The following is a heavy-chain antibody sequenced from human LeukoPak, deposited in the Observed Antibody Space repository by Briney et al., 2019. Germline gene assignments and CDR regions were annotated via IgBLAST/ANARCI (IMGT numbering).Heavy chain of an antibody. D-gene: IGHD4-11*01. J-gene: IGHJ5*02. CDR3: ARDEDSNYSLGWFDP. Sequence: ASVKVSCKASGYTFTSYGISWVRQAPGQGLEWMGWISAYNGNTNYAQKLQGRVTMTTDTSTSTAYMELRSLRSDDTAVYYCARDEDSNYSLGWFDPWGQGTLVTVSS. V-gene: IGHV1-18*01. CDR2: ISAYNGNT. CDR1: GYTFTSYG.